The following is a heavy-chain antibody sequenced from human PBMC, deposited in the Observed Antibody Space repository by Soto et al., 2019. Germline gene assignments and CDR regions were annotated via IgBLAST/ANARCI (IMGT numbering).Heavy chain of an antibody. CDR2: IYYSGST. CDR3: ARDSAYSGAYDY. Sequence: SETLSLTCTVSGGSISSYYWSWIRQPPGKGLEWIGYIYYSGSTNYNPSLKSRVTISVDTSKNQFSLKLSSVTAADTAVYYCARDSAYSGAYDYWGQGTLVTVSS. J-gene: IGHJ4*02. CDR1: GGSISSYY. V-gene: IGHV4-59*01. D-gene: IGHD1-26*01.